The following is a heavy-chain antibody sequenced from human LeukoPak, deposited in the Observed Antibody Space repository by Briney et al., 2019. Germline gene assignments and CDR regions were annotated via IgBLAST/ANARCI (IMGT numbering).Heavy chain of an antibody. CDR1: GFTFSNAW. Sequence: PGGSLRLSCAASGFTFSNAWMSWVRQAPGKGQEWVGRIKSKTDGGTTDYAAPVKGRFTISRDDSKNTLYLQMNSLKTEDTAVYYCTTDLAYYYDSSGYSYWGQGTLVTVSS. CDR3: TTDLAYYYDSSGYSY. J-gene: IGHJ4*02. V-gene: IGHV3-15*01. D-gene: IGHD3-22*01. CDR2: IKSKTDGGTT.